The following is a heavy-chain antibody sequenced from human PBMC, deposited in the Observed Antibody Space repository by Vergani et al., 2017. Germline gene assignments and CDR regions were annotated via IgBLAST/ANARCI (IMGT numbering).Heavy chain of an antibody. J-gene: IGHJ4*02. CDR2: SNPSDGST. V-gene: IGHV1-46*01. D-gene: IGHD6-19*01. CDR3: ARGNDVGSGWYYVDY. Sequence: QVQLVQSGAEVKKPGASVKVSCKSSGYAFTKYYMHWVRQAPGQGLEWMTMSNPSDGSTTYPQKLQGTVTLTRDTSSSTVYMEVSSLGSEDTAIYYCARGNDVGSGWYYVDYWGQGTLVTVSS. CDR1: GYAFTKYY.